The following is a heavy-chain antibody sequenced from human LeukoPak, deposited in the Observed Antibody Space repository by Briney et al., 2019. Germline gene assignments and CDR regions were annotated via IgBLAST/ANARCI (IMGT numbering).Heavy chain of an antibody. CDR3: AKDRHYYDFWSGYFTSPYFDY. CDR1: GFTFSSYA. J-gene: IGHJ4*02. CDR2: ISGSGGST. V-gene: IGHV3-23*01. Sequence: GGSLRLSCAASGFTFSSYAMSWVRQAPGKGLERVSAISGSGGSTYYADSVKGRFTISRDNSKNTLYLQMNSLRAEDTAVYYCAKDRHYYDFWSGYFTSPYFDYWGQGTLVTVSS. D-gene: IGHD3-3*01.